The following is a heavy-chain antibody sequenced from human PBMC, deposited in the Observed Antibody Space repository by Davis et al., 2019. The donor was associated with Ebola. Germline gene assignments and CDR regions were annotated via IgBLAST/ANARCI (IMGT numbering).Heavy chain of an antibody. V-gene: IGHV3-7*01. CDR1: GFTISTYW. CDR3: ARDSDDYCFDY. J-gene: IGHJ4*02. Sequence: GESLKISCAASGFTISTYWMNWVRQVPGKGLEWVANIKQDGSERYYVDSVRGRFTISRDNAKNSLYLQMNSLRVDDTAVYYCARDSDDYCFDYWGQGTLVTVSS. CDR2: IKQDGSER. D-gene: IGHD2-21*02.